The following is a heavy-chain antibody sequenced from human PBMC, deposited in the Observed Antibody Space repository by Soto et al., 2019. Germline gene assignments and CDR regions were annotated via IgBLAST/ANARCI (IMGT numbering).Heavy chain of an antibody. J-gene: IGHJ4*02. CDR3: ARLIAAAGKVDY. D-gene: IGHD6-13*01. V-gene: IGHV1-8*01. CDR1: GYTFTSYD. CDR2: MNPNSGNT. Sequence: GASVKVSCKASGYTFTSYDINWVRQATGQGLEWMGWMNPNSGNTGYAQKFQGRVTMTRNTSISTAYMELSSLISEDTAVYYCARLIAAAGKVDYWGQGTLVTVSS.